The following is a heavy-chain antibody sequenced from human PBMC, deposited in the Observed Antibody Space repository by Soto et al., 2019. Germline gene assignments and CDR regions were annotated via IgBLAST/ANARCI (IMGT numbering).Heavy chain of an antibody. CDR3: ARDRLPGSYYYDSSVVGY. CDR1: GYTFTSYG. CDR2: ISAYNGNT. V-gene: IGHV1-18*01. D-gene: IGHD3-22*01. Sequence: GASVKVSCKASGYTFTSYGISWVRQAPGQGLEWMGWISAYNGNTNYAQKLQGRVTMTTDTSTSTAYMELRSLRSDDTAVYYCARDRLPGSYYYDSSVVGYWGQGTLVTVSS. J-gene: IGHJ4*02.